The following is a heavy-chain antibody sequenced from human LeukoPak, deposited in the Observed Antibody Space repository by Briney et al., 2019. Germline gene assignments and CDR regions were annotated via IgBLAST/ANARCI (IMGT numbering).Heavy chain of an antibody. CDR3: ARGPYSYDSSGAFDI. CDR2: ISSSGST. Sequence: PSETLSLTCNVSGGSIRGYYWSWIRQPAGKGLEWIGRISSSGSTNYNPSLKSRVAISVDTSKNQFSLKLSSVTAADTAVYFCARGPYSYDSSGAFDIWGQGTMVTVSS. J-gene: IGHJ3*02. CDR1: GGSIRGYY. D-gene: IGHD3-22*01. V-gene: IGHV4-4*07.